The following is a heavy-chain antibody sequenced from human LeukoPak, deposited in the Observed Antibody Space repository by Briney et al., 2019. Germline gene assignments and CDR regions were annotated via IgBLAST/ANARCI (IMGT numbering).Heavy chain of an antibody. CDR2: IYYSGST. D-gene: IGHD2-2*01. J-gene: IGHJ6*02. CDR1: GGSISSYY. V-gene: IGHV4-59*01. CDR3: AADRGYSPVVVPAAMVGYYYYGMDV. Sequence: SETLSLTCTVSGGSISSYYWSWIRQPPGKGLEWIGYIYYSGSTNYNPSLKSRVTISVDTSKNQFSLKLSSVTAADTAVYYCAADRGYSPVVVPAAMVGYYYYGMDVWGQGTTVTVSS.